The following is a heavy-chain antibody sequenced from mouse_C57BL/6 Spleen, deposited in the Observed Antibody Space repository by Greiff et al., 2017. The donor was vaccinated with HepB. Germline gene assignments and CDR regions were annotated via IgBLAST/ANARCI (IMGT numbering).Heavy chain of an antibody. D-gene: IGHD3-1*01. J-gene: IGHJ4*01. Sequence: QVQLKESGPELVKPGASVKISCKASGYAFSSSWMNWVKQRPGKGLEWIGRIYPGDGDTNYNGKFKGKATLTADKSSSTAYMQLSSLTSEDSAVYFCARSEGYYYYAMDYWGQGTSVTVSS. CDR2: IYPGDGDT. V-gene: IGHV1-82*01. CDR3: ARSEGYYYYAMDY. CDR1: GYAFSSSW.